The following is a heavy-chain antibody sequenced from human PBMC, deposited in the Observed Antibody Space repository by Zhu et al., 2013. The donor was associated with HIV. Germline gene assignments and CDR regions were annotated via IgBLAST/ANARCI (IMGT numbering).Heavy chain of an antibody. Sequence: QVQLVQSGAEVKKPGASVKVSCKTSGSTLTNYDINWVRQAPGQGLEWMGGIIPIFRTADYTQKFQGRVTITADDSMSTAYMELSSLRSDDTAVYYCARGTLRDSLGLPVVPAAIHGDFYYDMDVWAKGPRSPSP. D-gene: IGHD2-2*02. J-gene: IGHJ6*02. CDR2: IIPIFRTA. CDR3: ARGTLRDSLGLPVVPAAIHGDFYYDMDV. V-gene: IGHV1-69*01. CDR1: GSTLTNYD.